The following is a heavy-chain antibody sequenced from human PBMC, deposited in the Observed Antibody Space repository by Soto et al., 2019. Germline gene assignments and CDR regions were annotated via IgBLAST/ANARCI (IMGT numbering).Heavy chain of an antibody. CDR3: ARAWGYFFYGMDV. Sequence: SQTLSLTCLVSVASVTSGGYYWTRIRQPPGKGLEWIGEINHGGSTNYNPSLKCRVTISLDTSKNQFSLKLSSGTAADTAVYYCARAWGYFFYGMDVWGQGTRVTVSS. D-gene: IGHD3-16*01. V-gene: IGHV4-34*01. J-gene: IGHJ6*02. CDR1: VASVTSGGYY. CDR2: INHGGST.